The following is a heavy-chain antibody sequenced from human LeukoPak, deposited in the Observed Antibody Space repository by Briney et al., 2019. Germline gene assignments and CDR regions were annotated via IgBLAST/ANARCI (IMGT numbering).Heavy chain of an antibody. CDR3: ARAMVRGGADAFDI. V-gene: IGHV5-51*01. CDR1: GSSFTSYW. CDR2: IYPGDSDT. J-gene: IGHJ3*02. D-gene: IGHD3-10*01. Sequence: AESLKISCKGSGSSFTSYWIGWVRHMPGKGLEWMGIIYPGDSDTRYSPSFQGQVTISADKSISTAYLQWSSLKASDTAMYYCARAMVRGGADAFDIWGQGTMVTVSS.